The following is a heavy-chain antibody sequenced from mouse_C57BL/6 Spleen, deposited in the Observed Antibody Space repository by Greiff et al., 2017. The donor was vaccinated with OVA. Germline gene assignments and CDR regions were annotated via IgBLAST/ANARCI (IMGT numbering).Heavy chain of an antibody. Sequence: EVKLVESGGGLVKPGGSLKLSCAASGFTFSDYGMHWVRQAPEQGLEWVAYISSGSSTIYYADTVKGRFTISRDNAKNTLFLQMTSLRSEDTAMYYCARGNAYFDYWGQGTTLTGSS. CDR2: ISSGSSTI. CDR3: ARGNAYFDY. CDR1: GFTFSDYG. V-gene: IGHV5-17*01. J-gene: IGHJ2*01.